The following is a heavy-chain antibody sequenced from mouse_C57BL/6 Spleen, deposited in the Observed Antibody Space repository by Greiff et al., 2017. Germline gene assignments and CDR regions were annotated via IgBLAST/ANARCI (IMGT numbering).Heavy chain of an antibody. J-gene: IGHJ3*01. Sequence: QVQLQQPGAELVKPGASVKLSCKASGYTFTSYWMHWVKQRPGQGLEWIGMIHPNSGSTNYNEKFKSKATLTVDKSSSTAYMQLSSLTSEDSAVYCCARSDDYDAGFAYWGQGTLVTVSA. D-gene: IGHD2-4*01. CDR1: GYTFTSYW. CDR2: IHPNSGST. V-gene: IGHV1-64*01. CDR3: ARSDDYDAGFAY.